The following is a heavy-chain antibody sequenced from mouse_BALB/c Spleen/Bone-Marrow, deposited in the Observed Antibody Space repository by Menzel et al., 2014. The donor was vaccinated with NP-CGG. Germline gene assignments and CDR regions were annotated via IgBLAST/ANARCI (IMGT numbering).Heavy chain of an antibody. CDR2: SRNKANDYTT. CDR3: ARDYYYGAMDY. Sequence: VQLKQSGGGLAQPGGSLILSCATSGFTFSDFYMEWVRQPPGKRLEWIAASRNKANDYTTEYSASVKGRFIVSRDTSQSILYLQMNALRAEDTAIYYCARDYYYGAMDYWGQGTSVTVSS. D-gene: IGHD1-1*01. V-gene: IGHV7-1*02. CDR1: GFTFSDFY. J-gene: IGHJ4*01.